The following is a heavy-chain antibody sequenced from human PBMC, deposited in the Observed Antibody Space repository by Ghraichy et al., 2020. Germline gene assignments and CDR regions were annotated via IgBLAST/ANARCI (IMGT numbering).Heavy chain of an antibody. CDR1: GGSFGTYY. Sequence: SETLSLTCTVSGGSFGTYYWTWVRQPAGKGLEWIGRIYISGNTDYNPSLKSRVTMSLDTSKNQFSLKLTSVTAADTAVYYCAREGGAAAEFWGQGTLVTVSP. V-gene: IGHV4-4*07. J-gene: IGHJ4*02. CDR3: AREGGAAAEF. CDR2: IYISGNT. D-gene: IGHD6-13*01.